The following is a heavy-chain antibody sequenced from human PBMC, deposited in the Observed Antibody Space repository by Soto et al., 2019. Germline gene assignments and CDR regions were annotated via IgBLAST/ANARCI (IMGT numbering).Heavy chain of an antibody. V-gene: IGHV4-39*01. CDR1: GGSISSSNYY. CDR3: ARLLVAVAGRNDWFDP. D-gene: IGHD6-19*01. CDR2: ISYSRNT. Sequence: PSETLSLTCTVSGGSISSSNYYWGWIRQPPGKGLEWIGSISYSRNTYYNPSLKSRVTISVDTSKNQFSLKLSSVTAADTAVYYCARLLVAVAGRNDWFDPWGQGTLVTVSS. J-gene: IGHJ5*02.